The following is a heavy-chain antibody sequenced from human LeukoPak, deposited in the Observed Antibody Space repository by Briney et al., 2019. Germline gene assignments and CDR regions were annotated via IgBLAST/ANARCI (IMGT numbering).Heavy chain of an antibody. Sequence: GGSLRLFCAVSGFTFSSYAMNWVRQAPGKGLEWVSTISGSGGSTYYADSVKGRFTITRDNSKNTLYLQMNSLRAEDTAVYYCAKHRGYDGPNFDYWGQGTLVTVSS. CDR2: ISGSGGST. D-gene: IGHD5-12*01. CDR1: GFTFSSYA. J-gene: IGHJ4*02. CDR3: AKHRGYDGPNFDY. V-gene: IGHV3-23*01.